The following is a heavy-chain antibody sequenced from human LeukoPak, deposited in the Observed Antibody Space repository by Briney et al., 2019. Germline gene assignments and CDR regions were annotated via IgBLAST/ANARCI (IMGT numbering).Heavy chain of an antibody. CDR1: GFTFSDHY. J-gene: IGHJ4*02. CDR3: ARVRIIGTWYYFDS. V-gene: IGHV3-72*01. D-gene: IGHD1-20*01. Sequence: GGSLILSCSAYGFTFSDHYMERVPQAPGKGLEWVGRTRNKANSYTTEYAASVKGRFTISRDDSKNSLYLQMNSRKTEDTAVYYCARVRIIGTWYYFDSWGQGTLVTVSS. CDR2: TRNKANSYTT.